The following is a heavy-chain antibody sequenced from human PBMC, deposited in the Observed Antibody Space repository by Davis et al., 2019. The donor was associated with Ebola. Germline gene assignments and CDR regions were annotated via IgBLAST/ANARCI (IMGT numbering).Heavy chain of an antibody. V-gene: IGHV3-33*01. Sequence: GESLKISCAASGFTFSSYGMHWVRQAPGKGLEWVAVIWYDGSNKYYADSVKGRFTISRDNSKNTLYLQMNSLRAEDTAVYYCARGKQYAGTTSPLAFDIWGQGTMVTVSS. CDR2: IWYDGSNK. J-gene: IGHJ3*02. CDR3: ARGKQYAGTTSPLAFDI. CDR1: GFTFSSYG. D-gene: IGHD1-7*01.